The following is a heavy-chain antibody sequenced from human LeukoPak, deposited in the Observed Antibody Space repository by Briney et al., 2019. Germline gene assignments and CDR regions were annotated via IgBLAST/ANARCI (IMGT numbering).Heavy chain of an antibody. CDR2: INNGDTT. D-gene: IGHD1-1*01. V-gene: IGHV3-66*01. CDR3: TRSTAWSRWDY. Sequence: PGGSLRLSCAASGFXDNTNHMSWVRQAPGKGREWVSIINNGDTTYYADSVKGRFTISRDDSKNTLYLQVNSLRVEDTAVYYCTRSTAWSRWDYWGPGTLVTVSS. CDR1: GFXDNTNH. J-gene: IGHJ4*02.